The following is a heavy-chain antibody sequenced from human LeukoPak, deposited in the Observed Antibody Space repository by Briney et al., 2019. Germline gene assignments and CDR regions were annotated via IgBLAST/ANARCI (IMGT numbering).Heavy chain of an antibody. CDR3: ARHISSGGTYAHFDY. D-gene: IGHD1-26*01. J-gene: IGHJ4*02. Sequence: SETLSLTCTVSGSMYNYYWSWIRQPPGEGLEWIGWIHYNGNTNYNPSLKSRVTMSLETSENQVSLKLNSVTAADTAVYYCARHISSGGTYAHFDYWGQGTLVTVSS. CDR1: GSMYNYY. V-gene: IGHV4-59*08. CDR2: IHYNGNT.